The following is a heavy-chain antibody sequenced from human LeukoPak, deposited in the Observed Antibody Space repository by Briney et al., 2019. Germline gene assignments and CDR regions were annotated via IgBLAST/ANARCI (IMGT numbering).Heavy chain of an antibody. Sequence: SETLSLTCTVSGGSISSYYWSWIRQPPGKGLEWIGYIYYSGITNYNPSLKSRVAISVDTSKNQFSLKLSSVTAADTAVYYCARGVYIAAAQYGYWGQGTLVTVSS. CDR1: GGSISSYY. V-gene: IGHV4-59*01. CDR3: ARGVYIAAAQYGY. CDR2: IYYSGIT. D-gene: IGHD6-13*01. J-gene: IGHJ4*02.